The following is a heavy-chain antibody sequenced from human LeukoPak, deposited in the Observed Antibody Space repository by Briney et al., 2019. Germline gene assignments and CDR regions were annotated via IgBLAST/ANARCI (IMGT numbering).Heavy chain of an antibody. D-gene: IGHD7-27*01. CDR2: SRHDEDGK. J-gene: IGHJ4*02. CDR1: GFSFSSYG. Sequence: GGSLRLSCAASGFSFSSYGLYWVRQAPGKGLDWVAFSRHDEDGKYYADSVKGRFTISRDNSQNTLYLQMTSLRVDDSAVYYCAKGISNWANLDYWGQGTLVTVSA. CDR3: AKGISNWANLDY. V-gene: IGHV3-30*02.